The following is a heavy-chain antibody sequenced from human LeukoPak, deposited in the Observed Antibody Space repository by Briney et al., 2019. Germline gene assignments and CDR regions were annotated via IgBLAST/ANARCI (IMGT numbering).Heavy chain of an antibody. J-gene: IGHJ4*02. CDR2: INHSGST. CDR3: VKGRRWLPADY. D-gene: IGHD5-24*01. V-gene: IGHV4-34*01. Sequence: SETLSLTCAVYGGSFSGYYWSWIRQPPGKGLEWIGEINHSGSTNYNPSLKSRVTISVDTSKNQFSLKLSSVTAADTAVYYCVKGRRWLPADYWGQGTLVTVSS. CDR1: GGSFSGYY.